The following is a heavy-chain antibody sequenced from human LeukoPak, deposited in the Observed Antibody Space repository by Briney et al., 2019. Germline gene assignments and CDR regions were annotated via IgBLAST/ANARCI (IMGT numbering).Heavy chain of an antibody. J-gene: IGHJ5*02. CDR2: IISIFGTA. CDR1: GGTFSSYA. Sequence: SVKVSCKASGGTFSSYAISWVRQAPGQGLEWMGGIISIFGTANYAQKFQGRVTITADESTSTAYMELSSLRSEDTAVYYCARGRDDYYDSSGYLVWFDPWGQGTLVTVSS. CDR3: ARGRDDYYDSSGYLVWFDP. V-gene: IGHV1-69*13. D-gene: IGHD3-22*01.